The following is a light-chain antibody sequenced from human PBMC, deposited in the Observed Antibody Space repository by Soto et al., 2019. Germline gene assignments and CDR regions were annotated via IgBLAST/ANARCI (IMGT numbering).Light chain of an antibody. J-gene: IGLJ2*01. CDR2: DVS. CDR3: SSYTSSSPL. CDR1: SSDVGGYNY. V-gene: IGLV2-14*01. Sequence: QSVLTQPASVSGSPGQSITISCTGNSSDVGGYNYVSWYQQHPGKAPKLLIYDVSNRPSGVSNRFSGSKSGNTASLTISGPQAEDESDYYCSSYTSSSPLLGGGTKVTVL.